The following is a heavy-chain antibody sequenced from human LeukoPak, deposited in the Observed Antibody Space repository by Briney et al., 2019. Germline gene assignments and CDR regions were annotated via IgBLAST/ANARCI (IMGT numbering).Heavy chain of an antibody. Sequence: GGSLRLSCAASGFTVSSNYMSWVRQAPGKGLEWVSVIYSGGSTYYADSVKGRFTISRDNSKNTLYLQMNSLRAEDTAVYYCAKDRLVGATTLGGAFDIWGQGTMVTVSS. D-gene: IGHD1-26*01. V-gene: IGHV3-53*01. J-gene: IGHJ3*02. CDR3: AKDRLVGATTLGGAFDI. CDR2: IYSGGST. CDR1: GFTVSSNY.